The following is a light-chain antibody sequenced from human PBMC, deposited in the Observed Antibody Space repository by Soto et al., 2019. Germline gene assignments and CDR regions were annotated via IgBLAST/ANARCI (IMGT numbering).Light chain of an antibody. V-gene: IGKV1-5*03. CDR2: KAS. J-gene: IGKJ2*01. CDR3: QQYNSYSST. Sequence: DIQMTQSPSTLSASVGDRVTITCLASQSISSWLAWYQQKPGKAPKLLIYKASSLESGVPSRFSGSGSGTEFTLNISSLQPDDFATYYCQQYNSYSSTFGQGTKLEIK. CDR1: QSISSW.